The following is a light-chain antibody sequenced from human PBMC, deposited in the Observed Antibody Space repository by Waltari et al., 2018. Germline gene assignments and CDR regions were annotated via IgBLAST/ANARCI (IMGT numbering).Light chain of an antibody. V-gene: IGKV3-15*01. CDR3: QQYNNWPPGT. CDR1: QSIGRS. Sequence: TVVTQSPATLSMSPGERATISCRTSQSIGRSLAWYQQRPAQAPRLLIYRASTRATGIPDRFSGSGSETEFTLTISSLQSEDIAVYYCQQYNNWPPGTFGQGTKVEI. J-gene: IGKJ1*01. CDR2: RAS.